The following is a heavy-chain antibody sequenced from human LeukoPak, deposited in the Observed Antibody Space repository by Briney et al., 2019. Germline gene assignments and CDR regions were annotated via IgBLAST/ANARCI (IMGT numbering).Heavy chain of an antibody. V-gene: IGHV4-30-4*08. CDR2: IYYSGST. D-gene: IGHD3-10*01. CDR3: ARGDTMAHFDY. J-gene: IGHJ4*02. CDR1: GGSISSGGYY. Sequence: SETLSLTCTVSGGSISSGGYYWSWIRQHPGKGLEWIGYIYYSGSTYYNPSLKSRVTISVDTSKNQFSLKLSSVTAADTAVYYCARGDTMAHFDYWGRGTLVTVSS.